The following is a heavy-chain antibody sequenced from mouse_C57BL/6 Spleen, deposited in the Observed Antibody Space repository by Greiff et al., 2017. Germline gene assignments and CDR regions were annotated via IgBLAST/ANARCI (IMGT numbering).Heavy chain of an antibody. Sequence: EVQLVESGEGLVKPGGSLKLSCAASGFTFSSYAMSWVRQTPEKRLEWVAYISSGGDYIYYADTVKGRFTISRDNARNTLYLQMSSLKSEDTAMYYCTRDPGYGYDEGYFDYWGQGTTLTVSS. D-gene: IGHD2-2*01. J-gene: IGHJ2*01. CDR3: TRDPGYGYDEGYFDY. CDR1: GFTFSSYA. CDR2: ISSGGDYI. V-gene: IGHV5-9-1*02.